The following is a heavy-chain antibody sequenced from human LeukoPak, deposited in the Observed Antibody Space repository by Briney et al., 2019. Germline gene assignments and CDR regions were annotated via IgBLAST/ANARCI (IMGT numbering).Heavy chain of an antibody. CDR3: ARRGSSGLNY. J-gene: IGHJ4*02. V-gene: IGHV4-39*07. Sequence: SETLSLTCTVSGGSISSRDYYWGWIRQPPGKGLEWIGSIYYSGTTYYNPSLKSRLTMSVDTSKNQFSLRLSSVTAADTAVYYCARRGSSGLNYWGQGTLVTVSS. D-gene: IGHD6-19*01. CDR2: IYYSGTT. CDR1: GGSISSRDYY.